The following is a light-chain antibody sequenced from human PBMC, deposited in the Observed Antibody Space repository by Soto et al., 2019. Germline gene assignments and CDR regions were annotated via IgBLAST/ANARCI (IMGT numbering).Light chain of an antibody. CDR1: TSDVGGYNY. CDR3: SSYTSSSTLV. V-gene: IGLV2-14*01. CDR2: EVS. Sequence: QSALTQPASVSGSPGQSITISCTGTTSDVGGYNYVSWYQHHPGKDPKLMIYEVSNRPSGVSNRFSGSKSGNTASLTISGLQAEDEADYYCSSYTSSSTLVFGTGTK. J-gene: IGLJ1*01.